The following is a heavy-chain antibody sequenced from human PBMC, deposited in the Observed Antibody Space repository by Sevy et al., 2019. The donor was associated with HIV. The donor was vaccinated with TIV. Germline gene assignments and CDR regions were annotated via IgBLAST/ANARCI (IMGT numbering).Heavy chain of an antibody. Sequence: GGSLRLSCAASGFTFSSYAMHWVRQAPGKGLEWVAVISYDGSNKYYADSVKGRFTISRDNSKNTLYLQMNSLRAEDTVVYYCARDPYYYDSSGYIDYWGQGTLVTVSS. J-gene: IGHJ4*02. CDR2: ISYDGSNK. D-gene: IGHD3-22*01. CDR1: GFTFSSYA. CDR3: ARDPYYYDSSGYIDY. V-gene: IGHV3-30-3*01.